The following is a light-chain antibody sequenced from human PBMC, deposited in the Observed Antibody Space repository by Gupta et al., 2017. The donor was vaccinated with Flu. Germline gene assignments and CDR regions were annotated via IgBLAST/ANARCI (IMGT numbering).Light chain of an antibody. Sequence: AIQLAQSPSSLSASVGDRVTITCRTSQGISNAVAWYQQRPGKAPKLLIYDASRLHSGVSSRFSGSGSGTDFTLTITSLQPEEVATYYCKQLNTFGPGTRVDI. CDR2: DAS. V-gene: IGKV1-13*02. CDR1: QGISNA. CDR3: KQLNT. J-gene: IGKJ3*01.